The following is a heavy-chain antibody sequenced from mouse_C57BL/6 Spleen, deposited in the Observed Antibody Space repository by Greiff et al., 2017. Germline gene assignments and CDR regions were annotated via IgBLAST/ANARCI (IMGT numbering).Heavy chain of an antibody. Sequence: VQLQQSGAELVRPGASVTLSCKASGYTFTDYEMHWVKQTPVHGLEWIGAIDPETVGTAYNPKFTGKAILTADKSASTAYMELRSLTSEDSAVYYCTRERGHAVPSMDYGGQGTSVTVSS. V-gene: IGHV1-15*01. J-gene: IGHJ4*01. CDR3: TRERGHAVPSMDY. CDR2: IDPETVGT. D-gene: IGHD3-3*01. CDR1: GYTFTDYE.